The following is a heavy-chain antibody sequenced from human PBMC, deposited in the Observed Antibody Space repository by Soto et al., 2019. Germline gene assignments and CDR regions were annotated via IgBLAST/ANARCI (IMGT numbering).Heavy chain of an antibody. Sequence: QVQLVESGGGVVQPGRSLRLSCAASGFTFSSYGMHWVRQAPGKGLEWVAVIWYDGSNKYYADSVKGRFTISRDNSKNTLYLQMNSLRAEDTAVYYCARDPRGGVSYYYYYGVDVWGQGTTVTVSS. V-gene: IGHV3-33*01. CDR2: IWYDGSNK. CDR1: GFTFSSYG. CDR3: ARDPRGGVSYYYYYGVDV. D-gene: IGHD2-8*01. J-gene: IGHJ6*02.